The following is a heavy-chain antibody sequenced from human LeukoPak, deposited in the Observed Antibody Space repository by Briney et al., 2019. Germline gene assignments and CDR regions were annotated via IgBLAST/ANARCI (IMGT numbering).Heavy chain of an antibody. Sequence: ASVKVSCKASGYTFTSYDINWVRQATGQGLEWMGWMSPNSGNTGYAQKFQGRVTMTRNTSISTAYMELSSLRSEDTAVYYCARMAELRYFDWLLYYYYGMDVWGQGTTVTVSS. CDR3: ARMAELRYFDWLLYYYYGMDV. CDR2: MSPNSGNT. J-gene: IGHJ6*02. V-gene: IGHV1-8*01. D-gene: IGHD3-9*01. CDR1: GYTFTSYD.